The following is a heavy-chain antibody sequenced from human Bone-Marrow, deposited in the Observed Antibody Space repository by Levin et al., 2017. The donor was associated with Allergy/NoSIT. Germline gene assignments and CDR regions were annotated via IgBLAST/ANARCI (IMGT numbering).Heavy chain of an antibody. D-gene: IGHD3-10*01. J-gene: IGHJ4*02. CDR1: GFTFDDYA. V-gene: IGHV3-9*01. CDR2: ISWNSGSI. Sequence: GGSLRLSCAASGFTFDDYAMHWVRQAPGKGLEWVSGISWNSGSIGYADSVKGRFTISRDNAKNSLYLQMNSLRAEDTALYYCAKGKVGENAGVFDYWGQGTLVTVSS. CDR3: AKGKVGENAGVFDY.